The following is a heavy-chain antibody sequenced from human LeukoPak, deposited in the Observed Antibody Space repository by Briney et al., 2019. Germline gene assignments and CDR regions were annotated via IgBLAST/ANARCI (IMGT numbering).Heavy chain of an antibody. D-gene: IGHD5-18*01. CDR3: ARSWIQLWLLGY. CDR1: GFTFSSYA. CDR2: ISGSGGST. J-gene: IGHJ4*02. Sequence: GGSLRLSCAASGFTFSSYAMSWVRQAPGKGLEWVSAISGSGGSTYYADSVKGRFTISRDNSKNTLYLQMNSLRAEDTAVYDCARSWIQLWLLGYWGQGTLVTVSS. V-gene: IGHV3-23*01.